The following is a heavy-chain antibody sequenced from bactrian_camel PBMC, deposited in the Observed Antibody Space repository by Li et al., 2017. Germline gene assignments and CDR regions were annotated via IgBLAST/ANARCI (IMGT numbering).Heavy chain of an antibody. J-gene: IGHJ4*01. CDR1: GYTGSIAC. Sequence: HVQLVESGGGSVQAGGSLRLSCEASGYTGSIACMAWFRQAPGKEREWVAGIRGRGLATYYADSVKGRFTISLDTGKNTLYLVMNTLKPEDTAMYYCAAGRLIMCTAFAISSFPNRGQGTQVTVS. D-gene: IGHD6*01. CDR2: IRGRGLAT. V-gene: IGHV3S6*01. CDR3: AAGRLIMCTAFAISSFPN.